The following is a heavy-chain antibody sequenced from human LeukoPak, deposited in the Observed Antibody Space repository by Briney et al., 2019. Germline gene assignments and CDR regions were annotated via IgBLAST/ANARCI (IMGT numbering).Heavy chain of an antibody. CDR3: AKIPIMTTGHFDY. Sequence: PGGSLRLSCAASGFTFSTYAMRWVRQAPGKGLEWVSTITGSGANTYYADSVKGRFTISRDNSKNTLYLQMNSLRAEDTAVYYCAKIPIMTTGHFDYWGQGTLVTVSS. V-gene: IGHV3-23*01. CDR1: GFTFSTYA. D-gene: IGHD4-17*01. J-gene: IGHJ4*02. CDR2: ITGSGANT.